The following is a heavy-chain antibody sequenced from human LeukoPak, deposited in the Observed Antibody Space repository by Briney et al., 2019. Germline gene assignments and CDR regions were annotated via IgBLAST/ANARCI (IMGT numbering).Heavy chain of an antibody. J-gene: IGHJ3*02. CDR1: GFTFSSYS. V-gene: IGHV3-21*01. D-gene: IGHD2-21*02. CDR3: ASLGGGDWGFRAFDI. Sequence: GGSLRLSCAASGFTFSSYSMNWVRQAPGKGLEWVSSISSSSSYIYYADSVKGRFTISRDNAKNSLYLQMNSLRDEDTAVYYCASLGGGDWGFRAFDIWGQGTMVTVSS. CDR2: ISSSSSYI.